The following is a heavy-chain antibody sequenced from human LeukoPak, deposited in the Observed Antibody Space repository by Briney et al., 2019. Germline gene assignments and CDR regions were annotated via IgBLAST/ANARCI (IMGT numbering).Heavy chain of an antibody. V-gene: IGHV4-30-2*01. CDR1: GGSIRSSYYY. CDR3: AREGRGTTPYYYYGMDV. Sequence: SETLSLTCTVSGGSIRSSYYYWGWIRQPPGKGLEWIGYIYHSGSTYYNPSLKSRVTISVDRSKNQFSLKLSSVTAADTAVYYCAREGRGTTPYYYYGMDVWGQGTTVTVSS. CDR2: IYHSGST. J-gene: IGHJ6*02. D-gene: IGHD2/OR15-2a*01.